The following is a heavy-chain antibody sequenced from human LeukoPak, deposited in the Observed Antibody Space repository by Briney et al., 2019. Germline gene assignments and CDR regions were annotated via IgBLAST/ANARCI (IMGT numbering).Heavy chain of an antibody. V-gene: IGHV3-7*01. Sequence: GGSLRLSCAASGFTFSSYWMNWVRQAPGKGLEWVANIKQDGSEKNYVDFVKGRFTISRDNAKNSLDLQMNSLSAEDTAMYYCARARGDGYQWYFDLWGRGTLVTVSS. J-gene: IGHJ2*01. CDR1: GFTFSSYW. CDR3: ARARGDGYQWYFDL. CDR2: IKQDGSEK. D-gene: IGHD5-24*01.